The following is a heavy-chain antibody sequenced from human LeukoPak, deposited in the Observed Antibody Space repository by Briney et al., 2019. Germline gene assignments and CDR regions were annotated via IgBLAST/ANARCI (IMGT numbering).Heavy chain of an antibody. CDR3: ARGGRYCSSTSCYHPFDP. V-gene: IGHV3-30*04. Sequence: PGRSLRLSCAASGFTFSSYAMHWVRQAPGKGLEWVAVISYDGSNKYYADSVKGRFTISRDNSKNTLYLQMNSLRAEDTAVYCCARGGRYCSSTSCYHPFDPWGQGTLVTVSS. D-gene: IGHD2-2*01. J-gene: IGHJ5*02. CDR2: ISYDGSNK. CDR1: GFTFSSYA.